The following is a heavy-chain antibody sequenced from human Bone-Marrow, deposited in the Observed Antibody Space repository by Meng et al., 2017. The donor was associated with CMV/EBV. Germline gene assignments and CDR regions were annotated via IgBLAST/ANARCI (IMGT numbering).Heavy chain of an antibody. V-gene: IGHV1-2*02. CDR2: INPNSGGT. CDR3: ARRLVREYYFDY. D-gene: IGHD6-19*01. Sequence: ASVKVSCKASGYTFTGYYMHWVRQAHGQGLEWMGWINPNSGGTNYAQKFQGRVTMTRDTSISTAYMELSRLRSDDTAVYYCARRLVREYYFDYWGQGTLVTVSS. J-gene: IGHJ4*02. CDR1: GYTFTGYY.